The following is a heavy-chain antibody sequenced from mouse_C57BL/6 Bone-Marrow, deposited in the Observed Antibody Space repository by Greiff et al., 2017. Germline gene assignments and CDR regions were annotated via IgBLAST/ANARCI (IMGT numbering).Heavy chain of an antibody. CDR3: ARHEPYYYGSSLYYFDY. Sequence: EVQLVESGGDLVKPGGSLTLSCAASGFTFSSYGMSWVRQTPDKRLEWVATISSGGSYTYYPDSVKGRFTISRDNAKHTLYLQMSSLKSEDTAMYYCARHEPYYYGSSLYYFDYWGQGTTLTVSS. J-gene: IGHJ2*01. CDR2: ISSGGSYT. CDR1: GFTFSSYG. D-gene: IGHD1-1*01. V-gene: IGHV5-6*01.